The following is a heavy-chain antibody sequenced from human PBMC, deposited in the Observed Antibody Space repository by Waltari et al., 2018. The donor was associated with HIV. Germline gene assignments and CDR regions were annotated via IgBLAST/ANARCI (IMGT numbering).Heavy chain of an antibody. CDR3: ARGRYYDSSGYYYYYFDY. CDR1: GGPISRGCYS. Sequence: QLQLQESGSGLVKPSQTLSPTCAASGGPISRGCYSRHWFRQPPGKGLDGIGYIYHSGSTYYNPSLKSRVTISVDRSKNQFSLKLSSVTAADTAVYYCARGRYYDSSGYYYYYFDYWGQGTLVTVSS. D-gene: IGHD3-22*01. CDR2: IYHSGST. J-gene: IGHJ4*02. V-gene: IGHV4-30-2*01.